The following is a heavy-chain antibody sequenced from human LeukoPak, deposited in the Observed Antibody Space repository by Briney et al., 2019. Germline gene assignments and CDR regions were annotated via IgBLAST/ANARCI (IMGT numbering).Heavy chain of an antibody. CDR2: IKQDGSEK. V-gene: IGHV3-7*04. J-gene: IGHJ4*02. D-gene: IGHD6-19*01. CDR3: ERDQWQWLGDFDY. Sequence: GGSLRLSCAASGFSFSNYWMSWVRQARGKGLEWVANIKQDGSEKYYVDSVKGRFTISRDTAKNSLFLQMNSLRAGHTSVYYCERDQWQWLGDFDYWGQGTLVTVSS. CDR1: GFSFSNYW.